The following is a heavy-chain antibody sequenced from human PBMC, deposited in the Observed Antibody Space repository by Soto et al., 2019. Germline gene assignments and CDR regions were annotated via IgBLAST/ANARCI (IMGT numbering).Heavy chain of an antibody. CDR1: GFSLSTSGVG. J-gene: IGHJ3*02. V-gene: IGHV2-5*01. CDR2: IYWSGDE. CDR3: ARGLATLPVFAFDI. Sequence: ESGPTLVNPTQTLTLTCSFSGFSLSTSGVGVGWIRQSPGKALEWLALIYWSGDEHYRPSLKSRLNIIKDTSKNHVVLIMTDMDPVDTATYYCARGLATLPVFAFDIWGQGTMVTVSS. D-gene: IGHD6-6*01.